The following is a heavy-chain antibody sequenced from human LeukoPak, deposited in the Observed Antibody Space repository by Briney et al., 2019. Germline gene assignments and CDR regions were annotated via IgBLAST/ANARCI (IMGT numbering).Heavy chain of an antibody. CDR1: NVSISSGDYY. D-gene: IGHD5-24*01. CDR2: ISYSGST. V-gene: IGHV4-31*03. Sequence: PSETLSLTCTLSNVSISSGDYYWSWIRQHPGKGLEWIGYISYSGSTYYNPSLKSRITISVDMSQSQFSLKLSSVTAADTAVYYCAREIGRDGYNLRIWLDPWGQGTLVTVSS. CDR3: AREIGRDGYNLRIWLDP. J-gene: IGHJ5*02.